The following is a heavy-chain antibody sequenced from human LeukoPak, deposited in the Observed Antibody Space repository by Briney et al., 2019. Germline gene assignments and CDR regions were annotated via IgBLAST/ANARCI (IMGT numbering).Heavy chain of an antibody. CDR3: ARDPGGDSPWFDP. CDR2: IYYSGST. Sequence: SETLSLTCTVSGGSISSGDYYWSWIRQPPGKGLEWIGYIYYSGSTYYNPSLKSRVTTSVDTSKNQFSLKLSSVTAADTAVYYCARDPGGDSPWFDPWGQGTLVTVSS. V-gene: IGHV4-30-4*01. J-gene: IGHJ5*02. D-gene: IGHD2-21*02. CDR1: GGSISSGDYY.